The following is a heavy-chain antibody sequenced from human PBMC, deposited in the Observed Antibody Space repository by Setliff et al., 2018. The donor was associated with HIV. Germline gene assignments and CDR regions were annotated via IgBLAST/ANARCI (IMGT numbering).Heavy chain of an antibody. CDR2: INLIGRT. CDR3: ARQSGYIRGWDIFGLVAGAFDI. D-gene: IGHD3-3*01. J-gene: IGHJ3*02. CDR1: GGSFSGYY. Sequence: NPSETLSLTCAVYGGSFSGYYWNWIRQPPGKGLEWVGEINLIGRTNYNPSLKSRVTISLDTSKNQFSLKLSSVTAADTAVYFCARQSGYIRGWDIFGLVAGAFDIWGQGTMVTVSS. V-gene: IGHV4-34*01.